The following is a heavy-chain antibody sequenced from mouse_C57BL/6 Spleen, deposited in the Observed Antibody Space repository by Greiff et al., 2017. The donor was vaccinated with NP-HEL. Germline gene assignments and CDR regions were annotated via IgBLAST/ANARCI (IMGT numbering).Heavy chain of an antibody. CDR2: ISSGSSTI. V-gene: IGHV5-17*01. Sequence: EVKLVESGGGLVKPGGSLKLSCAASGFTFSDYGMHWVRQAPEKGLEWVAYISSGSSTIYYADTVKGRFTISRDNAKNTLFLQMTSLRSEDTAMYYCARNWEMSYWYFDVWGTGTTVTVSS. CDR1: GFTFSDYG. CDR3: ARNWEMSYWYFDV. D-gene: IGHD4-1*01. J-gene: IGHJ1*03.